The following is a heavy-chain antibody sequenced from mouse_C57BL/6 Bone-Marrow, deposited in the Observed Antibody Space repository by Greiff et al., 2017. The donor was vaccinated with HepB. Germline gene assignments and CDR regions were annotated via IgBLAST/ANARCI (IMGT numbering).Heavy chain of an antibody. CDR3: ARLVAYWYFDV. Sequence: QVQLQQPGAELVRPGSSVKLSCKASGYTFTSYWMHWVKQRPIQGLEWIGNIDPSDSETHYNQKFKDKATLTVDKSSSTAYMQLSSLTSEDSAVYYCARLVAYWYFDVWGTGTTVTVSS. J-gene: IGHJ1*03. V-gene: IGHV1-52*01. D-gene: IGHD1-1*02. CDR2: IDPSDSET. CDR1: GYTFTSYW.